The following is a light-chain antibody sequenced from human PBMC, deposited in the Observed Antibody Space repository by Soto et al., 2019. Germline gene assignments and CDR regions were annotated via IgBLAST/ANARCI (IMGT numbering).Light chain of an antibody. CDR2: EVS. J-gene: IGLJ1*01. V-gene: IGLV2-23*02. CDR3: CSYAGSSTYV. CDR1: SSDVGSYNL. Sequence: QSVLTQPASVSGSPGQSITISCTGTSSDVGSYNLVSWYQQHPGKAPKLMIYEVSKRPPGVSNRFSGSKSGNTASLTISGLQAEDEADYYCCSYAGSSTYVFGTGTKLTVL.